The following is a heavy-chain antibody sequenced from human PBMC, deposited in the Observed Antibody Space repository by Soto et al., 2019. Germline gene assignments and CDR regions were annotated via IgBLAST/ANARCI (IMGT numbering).Heavy chain of an antibody. J-gene: IGHJ5*02. CDR2: IYHSGST. Sequence: PSETLSLTCTVSGGSISSGVYYWSWIRQPPGKGLEWIGYIYHSGSTYYNPSLKSRVTVSVDTSNNQFSLKLSSVTAADTAVYFCARAMNLASSYNWFEPWGQGTLVTVSS. CDR1: GGSISSGVYY. V-gene: IGHV4-30-4*01. CDR3: ARAMNLASSYNWFEP.